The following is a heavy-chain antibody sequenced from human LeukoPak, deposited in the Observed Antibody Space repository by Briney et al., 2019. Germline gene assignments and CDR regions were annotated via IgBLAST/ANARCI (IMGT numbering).Heavy chain of an antibody. D-gene: IGHD3-10*01. CDR2: ISSSGSTI. Sequence: GGSLRLSCAASGFTFSSHNMNWVRQAPGKGLEWVSDISSSGSTIYFADSVKGQFTISRDNAKNSLYLQMNSLRDEDTAVYYCARLEYYYVSGNYYKLFDYWGQGTLVTVCS. CDR3: ARLEYYYVSGNYYKLFDY. J-gene: IGHJ4*02. CDR1: GFTFSSHN. V-gene: IGHV3-48*02.